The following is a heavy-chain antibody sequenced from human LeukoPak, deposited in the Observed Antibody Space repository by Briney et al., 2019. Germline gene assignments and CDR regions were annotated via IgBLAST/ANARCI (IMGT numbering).Heavy chain of an antibody. CDR3: ARRPSGLTASFDY. J-gene: IGHJ4*02. D-gene: IGHD6-19*01. V-gene: IGHV4-59*01. Sequence: SETLSLTCTVSGGSISSYYWSWIRQPPGKGLEWIGYIYYSGSTNYNPSLKSRVTISVDTSKNQFSLKLSSVTAADTAVYYCARRPSGLTASFDYWGQGTLVTVSS. CDR1: GGSISSYY. CDR2: IYYSGST.